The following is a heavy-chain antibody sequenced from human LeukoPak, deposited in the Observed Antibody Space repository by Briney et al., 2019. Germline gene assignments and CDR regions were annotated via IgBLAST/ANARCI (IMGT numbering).Heavy chain of an antibody. V-gene: IGHV5-51*01. CDR3: ARPARGYSYGVTRTSHFDY. J-gene: IGHJ4*02. Sequence: GESLKISCKGSGYSFTSYWIGWVRQMPGKGLEWMGIIYPGDSDTRYSPSFQGQVTISADKSISTAYLQWSSLKASDTAMYYCARPARGYSYGVTRTSHFDYWGQGTLVTVSS. D-gene: IGHD5-18*01. CDR2: IYPGDSDT. CDR1: GYSFTSYW.